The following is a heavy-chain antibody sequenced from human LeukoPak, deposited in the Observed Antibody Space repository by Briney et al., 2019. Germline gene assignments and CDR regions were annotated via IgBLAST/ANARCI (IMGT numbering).Heavy chain of an antibody. J-gene: IGHJ6*03. V-gene: IGHV5-51*03. CDR2: IYPGDSDT. CDR1: GYSFTSYW. CDR3: ARTYIAARPGAYYYMDV. D-gene: IGHD6-6*01. Sequence: GESLKISCKGSGYSFTSYWIGWVRQMPGKGLEWMGIIYPGDSDTRYSPSFQGQVTISADKSISTAYLQWSSLKASDTATYYCARTYIAARPGAYYYMDVWGKGTTVTVSS.